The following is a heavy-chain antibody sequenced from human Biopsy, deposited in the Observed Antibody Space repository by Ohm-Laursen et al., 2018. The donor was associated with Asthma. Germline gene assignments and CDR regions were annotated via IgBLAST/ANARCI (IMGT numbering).Heavy chain of an antibody. CDR3: ARGDSSNWSHYYFDY. Sequence: SLRLSCAASGFAVSIDHMFWVRQAPGKGLEWVSVIYSGGTSHTADSVRGRITISRDYSKNTLYLQMHILGAEDTAVYYCARGDSSNWSHYYFDYWGQGTLVTVSS. CDR1: GFAVSIDH. J-gene: IGHJ4*02. CDR2: IYSGGTS. V-gene: IGHV3-53*01. D-gene: IGHD3-22*01.